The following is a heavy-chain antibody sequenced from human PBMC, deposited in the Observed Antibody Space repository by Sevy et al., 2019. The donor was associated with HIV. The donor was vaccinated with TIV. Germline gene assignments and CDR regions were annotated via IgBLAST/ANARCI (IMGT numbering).Heavy chain of an antibody. J-gene: IGHJ1*01. CDR2: INTKNGNA. D-gene: IGHD2-15*01. Sequence: ASVKVSCRASVYTFTSNCIAWVRQAPGQGLERMGWINTKNGNAHYAQKYQGRVTMTTDTSTSTGYIELRCLRSDNTVMNYGARDYGYGSGGSCYVQQWGQGTLVTVSS. CDR3: ARDYGYGSGGSCYVQQ. V-gene: IGHV1-18*01. CDR1: VYTFTSNC.